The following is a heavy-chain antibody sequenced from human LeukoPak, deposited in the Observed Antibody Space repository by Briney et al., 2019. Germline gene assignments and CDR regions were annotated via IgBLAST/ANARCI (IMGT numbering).Heavy chain of an antibody. CDR2: ISYDGSNK. CDR1: GFTFSSYG. J-gene: IGHJ4*02. D-gene: IGHD2-2*03. V-gene: IGHV3-30*18. CDR3: AKGLDFARGAIDY. Sequence: PGGSLRLSCAASGFTFSSYGMHWVRQAPGKGLEWVAVISYDGSNKYYADSVKGRFTISRDNSKNTLYLQMNSLRAEDTAVYYCAKGLDFARGAIDYWGQGNLVTVSS.